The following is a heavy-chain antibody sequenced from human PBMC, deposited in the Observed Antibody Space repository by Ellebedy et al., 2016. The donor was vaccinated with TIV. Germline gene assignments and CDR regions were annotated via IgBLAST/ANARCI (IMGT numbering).Heavy chain of an antibody. D-gene: IGHD5-18*01. CDR1: GGSIRSSSYS. J-gene: IGHJ5*02. Sequence: MPSETLSLTCTVSGGSIRSSSYSRGWIRQPPGKGLECIGSISYSGSTYYNPSLKSRVTISVDTSKNQFSLTLSSVTAADTAVYYCARRYSYGPNWFDPWGQGTLVTVSS. V-gene: IGHV4-39*01. CDR3: ARRYSYGPNWFDP. CDR2: ISYSGST.